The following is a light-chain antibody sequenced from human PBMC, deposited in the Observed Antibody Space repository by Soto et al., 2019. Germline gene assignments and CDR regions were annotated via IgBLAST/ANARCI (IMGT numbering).Light chain of an antibody. V-gene: IGLV2-23*01. CDR1: SSDVGSYNL. CDR2: EAT. CDR3: CAYAGSGTVV. Sequence: QSVLTQPASVSGSPEQSITISCTGTSSDVGSYNLVSWYQQHPGKAPKVMIYEATKRPSGVSNRFSGSKSGNTASLTISGLQAEDEAAYYCCAYAGSGTVVFGGGTKLTVL. J-gene: IGLJ3*02.